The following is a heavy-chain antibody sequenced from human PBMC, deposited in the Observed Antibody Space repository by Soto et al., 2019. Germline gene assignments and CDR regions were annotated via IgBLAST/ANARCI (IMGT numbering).Heavy chain of an antibody. D-gene: IGHD6-13*01. J-gene: IGHJ5*02. Sequence: ASVKVSCKASGYTFTSYAMHWVRQAPGQGLEWMGWINPNSGGTNYAQKFQGWVTMTRDTSISTAYMELSRLRSDDTAVYYCARDISYSSSWYNWFDPWGQGTLVTVSS. CDR1: GYTFTSYA. CDR2: INPNSGGT. V-gene: IGHV1-2*04. CDR3: ARDISYSSSWYNWFDP.